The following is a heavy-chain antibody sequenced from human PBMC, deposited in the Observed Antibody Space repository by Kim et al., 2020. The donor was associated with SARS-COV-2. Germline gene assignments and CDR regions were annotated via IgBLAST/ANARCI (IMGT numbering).Heavy chain of an antibody. Sequence: YHASSVEGRFTCSKDHSKNTLYLQMNSLRAEDTAVYYCAKESGWLQLSYWGQGTLVTVSS. CDR3: AKESGWLQLSY. V-gene: IGHV3-30*02. J-gene: IGHJ4*02. D-gene: IGHD5-12*01.